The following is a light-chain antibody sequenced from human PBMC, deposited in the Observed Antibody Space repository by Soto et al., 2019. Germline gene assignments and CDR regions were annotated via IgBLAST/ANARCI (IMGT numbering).Light chain of an antibody. CDR1: RSNIGNNY. J-gene: IGLJ1*01. Sequence: QSVLTQPPSVSAAPGQKVTISCSGSRSNIGNNYVSWYQQLPGTAPKLLIYENNKRPSGIPDRFSGSKSGTSATLGITGLQTGVEADYYCGTWDSSLSAGRVFGAGTKVTVL. V-gene: IGLV1-51*02. CDR3: GTWDSSLSAGRV. CDR2: ENN.